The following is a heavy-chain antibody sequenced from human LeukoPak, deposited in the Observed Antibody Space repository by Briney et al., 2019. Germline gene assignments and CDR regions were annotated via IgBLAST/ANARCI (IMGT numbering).Heavy chain of an antibody. CDR3: ARGSRRRGYNWGYYFDY. D-gene: IGHD5-24*01. CDR1: GYTFTSYD. Sequence: GASVKVSCKASGYTFTSYDINWVRQATGQGLEWMGWMNPNSGNTGYAQKFQGRVTMTRSTSISTAYMELSSLRSEDTAAYYCARGSRRRGYNWGYYFDYWGQGTLVTVSS. CDR2: MNPNSGNT. V-gene: IGHV1-8*01. J-gene: IGHJ4*02.